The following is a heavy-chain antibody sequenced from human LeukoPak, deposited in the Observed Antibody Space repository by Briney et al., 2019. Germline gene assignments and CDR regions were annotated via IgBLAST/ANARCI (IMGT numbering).Heavy chain of an antibody. D-gene: IGHD6-19*01. CDR2: ISYDGSNK. Sequence: GGSLRLSCAASGFTFSSYAMHWVRQAPGKGLEWVAVISYDGSNKYYADSVKGRFTISRDNSKNTLYLQMNSLRAEDTAVYYCAKDLIAVPGRGYFDYWGQGTLVTVSS. CDR1: GFTFSSYA. V-gene: IGHV3-30-3*01. CDR3: AKDLIAVPGRGYFDY. J-gene: IGHJ4*02.